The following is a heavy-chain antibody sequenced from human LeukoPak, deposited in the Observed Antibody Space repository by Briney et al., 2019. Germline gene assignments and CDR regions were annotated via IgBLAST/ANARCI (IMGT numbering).Heavy chain of an antibody. D-gene: IGHD2-15*01. J-gene: IGHJ4*02. V-gene: IGHV3-23*01. Sequence: GGSLRLSCAASGFTFSSYAMSWVRQAPGKGLEWVSGISGSGDGTYSADSVKGRFTISRDNSKNTLYLQMNSLRVEDTAFYYCAKSRSVVVAAAINCCGQGTLVTGSS. CDR2: ISGSGDGT. CDR3: AKSRSVVVAAAINC. CDR1: GFTFSSYA.